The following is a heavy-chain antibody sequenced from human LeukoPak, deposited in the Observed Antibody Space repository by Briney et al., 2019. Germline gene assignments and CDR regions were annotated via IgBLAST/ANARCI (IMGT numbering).Heavy chain of an antibody. D-gene: IGHD5-12*01. CDR2: MNPNSGNT. Sequence: ASVKVSCKASGYTFTSYDINWLRQATGQGLEWMGWMNPNSGNTGYAHKFQGRVTITRNTSISTAYMELSSLRSEDTAVYYCARVERRDIGGCGSIDFWGQGTTVTVSS. CDR1: GYTFTSYD. CDR3: ARVERRDIGGCGSIDF. V-gene: IGHV1-8*03. J-gene: IGHJ6*02.